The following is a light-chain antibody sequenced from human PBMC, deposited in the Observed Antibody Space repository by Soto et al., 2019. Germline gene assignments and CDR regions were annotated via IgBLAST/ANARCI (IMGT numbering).Light chain of an antibody. V-gene: IGKV1-39*01. CDR3: QQSYSTPGT. CDR2: AAS. J-gene: IGKJ3*01. CDR1: QSISSY. Sequence: DVPMTQSPSSLSASVGDRVTITCRASQSISSYLNWYQQKPGKAPKLLISAASSLQSGVPSRFSGSGSGTEFTLTISSLQPEDFATYYCQQSYSTPGTFGPGTKVDIK.